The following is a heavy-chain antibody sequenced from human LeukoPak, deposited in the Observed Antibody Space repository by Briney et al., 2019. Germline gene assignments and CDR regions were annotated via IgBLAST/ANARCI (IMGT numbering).Heavy chain of an antibody. CDR1: GGSISSRSSY. D-gene: IGHD2-15*01. CDR3: ATDERINSFDF. CDR2: MYYGGTT. V-gene: IGHV4-39*02. Sequence: SETLSLTCAVSGGSISSRSSYWVWIRQPPGKGLEWIGSMYYGGTTHYNPSLKSRVTISADTSKNQFSLKLTSATAADTAIYYCATDERINSFDFWGQGTMVTVSS. J-gene: IGHJ3*01.